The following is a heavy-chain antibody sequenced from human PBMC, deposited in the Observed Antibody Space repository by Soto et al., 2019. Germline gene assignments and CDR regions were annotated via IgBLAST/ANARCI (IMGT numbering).Heavy chain of an antibody. Sequence: SETLSLTCAVYGGFLSESYWTWIRQPPGKGLEWIGEINHVGGTNYNPSLKSRVTMSVDTSQNQFSLRLISVTAAATAMYFCVRIRYQLPSSVLWLDPWGQRAPVTVSS. J-gene: IGHJ5*02. D-gene: IGHD3-16*01. CDR1: GGFLSESY. CDR2: INHVGGT. CDR3: VRIRYQLPSSVLWLDP. V-gene: IGHV4-34*01.